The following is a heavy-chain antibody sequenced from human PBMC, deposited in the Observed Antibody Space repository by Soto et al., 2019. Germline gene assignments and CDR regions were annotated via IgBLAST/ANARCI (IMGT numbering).Heavy chain of an antibody. CDR3: AVGYGSGSSAHNFDY. D-gene: IGHD3-10*01. CDR1: GYSFTSYW. J-gene: IGHJ4*02. CDR2: IDPSDSYT. V-gene: IGHV5-10-1*01. Sequence: PGESLKISCKGSGYSFTSYWISWVRQMPGKGLEWMGRIDPSDSYTNYSPSFQGHVTISADKSTSTAYLQWSSLKASDTAMYYCAVGYGSGSSAHNFDYWGQGTLVTVSS.